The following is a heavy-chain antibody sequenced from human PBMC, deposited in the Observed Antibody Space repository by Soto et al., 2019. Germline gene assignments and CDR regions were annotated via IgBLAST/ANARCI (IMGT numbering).Heavy chain of an antibody. D-gene: IGHD6-13*01. Sequence: PGGSLRLSCAASGFTFSTYAMSWVRQSPGKGLEWVSAMSGSGATTHHADSVKGRFTISRDNSENTLYLQINSLRAEDTAVYYCSTFPIVAAYTDYWGQGTLVTVSS. J-gene: IGHJ4*02. CDR2: MSGSGATT. CDR1: GFTFSTYA. CDR3: STFPIVAAYTDY. V-gene: IGHV3-23*01.